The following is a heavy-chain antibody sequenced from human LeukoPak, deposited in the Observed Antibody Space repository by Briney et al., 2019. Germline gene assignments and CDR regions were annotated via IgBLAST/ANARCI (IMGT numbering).Heavy chain of an antibody. J-gene: IGHJ5*02. Sequence: SQTLSLTCAISGDSVSSNSAAWNWIRQSPSRGLEWLGRTYYRSKWYNDYAVSVKSRITINPDTSKNQFSLQLNSVTPEDTAVYHCAREPGPWSWYTLNWFDPWGQGTLVTVSS. CDR2: TYYRSKWYN. CDR3: AREPGPWSWYTLNWFDP. D-gene: IGHD2-2*02. V-gene: IGHV6-1*01. CDR1: GDSVSSNSAA.